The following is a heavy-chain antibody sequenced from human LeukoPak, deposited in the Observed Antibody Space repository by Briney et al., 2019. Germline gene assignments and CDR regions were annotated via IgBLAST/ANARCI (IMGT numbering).Heavy chain of an antibody. CDR2: IYYSGST. Sequence: SETLSLTCTVSGGSISSSSYYWGWIRQPPGKGLEWIGSIYYSGSTYYNPSLKSRVTMSVDTSKNQFSLKLSSLTAADTAVYYCARLRSGYNHGYGLYYYYYMDVWGKGTTVTVSS. J-gene: IGHJ6*03. CDR3: ARLRSGYNHGYGLYYYYYMDV. D-gene: IGHD5-18*01. CDR1: GGSISSSSYY. V-gene: IGHV4-39*07.